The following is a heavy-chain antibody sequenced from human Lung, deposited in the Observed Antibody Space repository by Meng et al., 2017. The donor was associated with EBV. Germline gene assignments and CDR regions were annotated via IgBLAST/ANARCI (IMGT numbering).Heavy chain of an antibody. CDR3: ARLPIVVVTGSWFDP. CDR1: GGSISSGGYY. CDR2: IYYSGST. J-gene: IGHJ5*02. V-gene: IGHV4-31*03. Sequence: VQLPQPGHGLVKPSKTRPPTCTVSGGSISSGGYYWSWIRQHPGKGLEWIGYIYYSGSTYYNPSLKSRVTISVDTSKNQFSLKLSSVTAADTAVYYCARLPIVVVTGSWFDPWGQGTLVTVSS. D-gene: IGHD3-22*01.